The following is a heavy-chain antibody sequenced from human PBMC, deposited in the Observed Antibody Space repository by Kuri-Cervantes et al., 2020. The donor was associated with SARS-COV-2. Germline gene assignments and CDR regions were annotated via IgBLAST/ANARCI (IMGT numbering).Heavy chain of an antibody. D-gene: IGHD2-8*01. V-gene: IGHV1-69*11. Sequence: SVQVSCQASGGTFSSYAINSVRQAPGQGLEWMGRIIPILGTAHYGRKFQGRVTITADVSTRTDYMELSSLRFEDTVVYYCTGLRSLGYCTSGVCSPNFFEIWGQGTMVTVSS. CDR2: IIPILGTA. J-gene: IGHJ3*02. CDR1: GGTFSSYA. CDR3: TGLRSLGYCTSGVCSPNFFEI.